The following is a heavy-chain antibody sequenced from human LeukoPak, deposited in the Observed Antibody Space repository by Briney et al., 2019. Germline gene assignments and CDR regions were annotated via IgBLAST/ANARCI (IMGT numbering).Heavy chain of an antibody. CDR2: IYSGGST. CDR1: GFTVSSNY. V-gene: IGHV3-53*01. Sequence: SGGSLRLSCAASGFTVSSNYMSWVRQAPGKGLEWVSVIYSGGSTYYADSVKGRFTISRDNSKNTLYLQMNSLRAEDTAVYYCAKDPGQWLARLFDYWGQGTLVTVSS. D-gene: IGHD6-19*01. CDR3: AKDPGQWLARLFDY. J-gene: IGHJ4*02.